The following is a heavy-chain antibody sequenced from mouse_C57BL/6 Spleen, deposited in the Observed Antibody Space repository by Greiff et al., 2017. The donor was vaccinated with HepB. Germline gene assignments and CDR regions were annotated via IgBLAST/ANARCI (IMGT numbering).Heavy chain of an antibody. Sequence: VQLQQPGAELVKPGASVKVSCKASGYTFTSYWMHWVKQRPGQGLEWIGRIHPSDSDTNYNQKFKGKATSTVDKSSSTAYMQLSSLTSEDSAVYYCAIGPAYYSNYSYAMDYWGQGTSVTVSS. D-gene: IGHD2-5*01. V-gene: IGHV1-74*01. CDR3: AIGPAYYSNYSYAMDY. J-gene: IGHJ4*01. CDR2: IHPSDSDT. CDR1: GYTFTSYW.